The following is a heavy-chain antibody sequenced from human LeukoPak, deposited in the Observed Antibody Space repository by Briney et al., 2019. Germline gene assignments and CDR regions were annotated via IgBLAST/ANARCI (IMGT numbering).Heavy chain of an antibody. D-gene: IGHD6-6*01. V-gene: IGHV4-4*07. J-gene: IGHJ5*02. Sequence: PSETLSLTCTVSGGSISSYYWSWIRQPAGKGLEWIGRIYTSGSTNYNPSLKSRVTMSVDTSKNQFSLKLSSVTAADTAVYYCARDARIAARSGNWFDPWGQGTLVTVSS. CDR1: GGSISSYY. CDR2: IYTSGST. CDR3: ARDARIAARSGNWFDP.